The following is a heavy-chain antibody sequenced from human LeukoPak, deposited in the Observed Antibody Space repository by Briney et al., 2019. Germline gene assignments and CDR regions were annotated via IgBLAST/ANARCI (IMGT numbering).Heavy chain of an antibody. J-gene: IGHJ6*02. D-gene: IGHD6-13*01. Sequence: SETLSLTCAVYGGSFSGYYWSWIRQPPGKGLEWIGEINHSGSTNYNPSLKSRVTISVDTSKNQFSLKLSSVTAADTAVYYCARGPLAAAGIGDYYYYGIDVWGQGTTVTVSS. CDR2: INHSGST. CDR1: GGSFSGYY. CDR3: ARGPLAAAGIGDYYYYGIDV. V-gene: IGHV4-34*01.